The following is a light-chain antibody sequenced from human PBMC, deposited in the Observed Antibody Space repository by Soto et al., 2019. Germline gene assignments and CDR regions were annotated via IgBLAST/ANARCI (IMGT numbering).Light chain of an antibody. CDR2: GAS. CDR3: QQYGGSPRT. J-gene: IGKJ1*01. Sequence: EIVLTQSPGTLSLSPGERATLSCRASQSVTNNYLAWYQQKPGLAPRLLIYGASSRATGIPDRFSGSGSGTEFTLTISRLEPDYFVVFYCQQYGGSPRTFGQGTRVEIK. V-gene: IGKV3-20*01. CDR1: QSVTNNY.